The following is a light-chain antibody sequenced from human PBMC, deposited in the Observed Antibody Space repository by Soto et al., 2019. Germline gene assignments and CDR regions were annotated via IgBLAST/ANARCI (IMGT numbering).Light chain of an antibody. J-gene: IGLJ1*01. CDR3: CSYAGSSTV. V-gene: IGLV2-23*02. Sequence: QSALTQPASVSGSPGQSITISCTGTSSDVGGYNLVSWYQHHPGKAPKLIIYDVSKRPSGVSNRFSGSKSGNTASLTISGLQAEDEADYYCCSYAGSSTVFGTGTKVTVL. CDR1: SSDVGGYNL. CDR2: DVS.